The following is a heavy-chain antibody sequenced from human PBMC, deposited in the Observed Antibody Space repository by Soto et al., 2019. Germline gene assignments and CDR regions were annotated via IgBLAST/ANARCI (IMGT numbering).Heavy chain of an antibody. CDR1: GDSISSGDYY. J-gene: IGHJ4*02. D-gene: IGHD3-10*01. V-gene: IGHV4-61*08. CDR2: IYYSGST. Sequence: SETLSLTCTVSGDSISSGDYYWSWIRQPPGKGLEWIGYIYYSGSTNYNPSLKSRVTMTVDTSTDTAYMELSSLRSEDTAVYYCATDNGEPGTFDYWGQGTLVTV. CDR3: ATDNGEPGTFDY.